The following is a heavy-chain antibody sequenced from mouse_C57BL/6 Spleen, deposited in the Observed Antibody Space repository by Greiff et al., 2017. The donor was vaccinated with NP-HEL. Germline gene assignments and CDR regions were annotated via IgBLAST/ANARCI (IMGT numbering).Heavy chain of an antibody. CDR1: GYSITSGYY. J-gene: IGHJ4*01. CDR2: ISYDGSN. Sequence: VQLKQSGPGLVKPSQSLSLTCSVTGYSITSGYYWNWIRQFPGNKLEWMGYISYDGSNNYNPSLKNRISITRDTSKNQFFLKLNSVTTEDTATYYCAREGNYYYAMDYWGQGTSVTVSS. V-gene: IGHV3-6*01. D-gene: IGHD2-1*01. CDR3: AREGNYYYAMDY.